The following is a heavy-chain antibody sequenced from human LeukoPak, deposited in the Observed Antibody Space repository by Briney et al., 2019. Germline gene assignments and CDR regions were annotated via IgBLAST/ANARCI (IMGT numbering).Heavy chain of an antibody. CDR1: GGSISSYY. D-gene: IGHD3-22*01. CDR3: ARVDGSADY. J-gene: IGHJ4*02. V-gene: IGHV4-59*01. Sequence: SETLSLTCTVSGGSISSYYWSWIRQPPGKGLEWIGYIYYSGSTNYNPSLKSRVTISVDTSKNQFSLKLSSVTAADTAVYFCARVDGSADYWGQGTLVTVSS. CDR2: IYYSGST.